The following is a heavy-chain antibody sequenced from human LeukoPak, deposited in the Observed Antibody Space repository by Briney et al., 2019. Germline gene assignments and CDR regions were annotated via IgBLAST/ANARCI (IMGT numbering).Heavy chain of an antibody. CDR3: ARHLIVGGTTSDY. D-gene: IGHD1-26*01. CDR1: GGSISSGDYS. J-gene: IGHJ4*02. CDR2: VQHSGSA. Sequence: SQTLSLTCAVSGGSISSGDYSWSWIRQPPGKGLEWIGNVQHSGSAYYNPSLKSRVTISIDTSKNQFSLKLSSVTATDTAVYYCARHLIVGGTTSDYWGQGTLVTVSS. V-gene: IGHV4-30-2*03.